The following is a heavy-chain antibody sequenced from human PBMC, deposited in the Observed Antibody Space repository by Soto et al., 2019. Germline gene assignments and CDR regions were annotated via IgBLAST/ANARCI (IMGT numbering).Heavy chain of an antibody. D-gene: IGHD1-1*01. J-gene: IGHJ6*02. CDR3: ARGGFDWNDSGMDV. V-gene: IGHV1-69*02. Sequence: QVQLVQSGAEVKKPGSSVKVSCKASGGTFSSYTISWVRQAPGQGPEWMGRIIPILGIANYAQKFQGRVTITADKSTSTAYMELSSLRSEDTAVYYCARGGFDWNDSGMDVWGQGTTVTVSS. CDR1: GGTFSSYT. CDR2: IIPILGIA.